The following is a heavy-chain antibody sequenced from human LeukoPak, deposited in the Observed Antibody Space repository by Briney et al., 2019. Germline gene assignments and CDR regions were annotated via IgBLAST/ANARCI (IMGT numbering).Heavy chain of an antibody. CDR3: ASLTYYGFWSGYYTWNYFDY. D-gene: IGHD3-3*01. Sequence: SVKVSCKAFGGTFSSYAISWVRQAPGQGLEWMGGIIPIFGTANYAQKFQGRVTITADESTSTAYMELSSLRSEDTAVYYCASLTYYGFWSGYYTWNYFDYWGQGTLVTVSS. J-gene: IGHJ4*02. CDR2: IIPIFGTA. V-gene: IGHV1-69*01. CDR1: GGTFSSYA.